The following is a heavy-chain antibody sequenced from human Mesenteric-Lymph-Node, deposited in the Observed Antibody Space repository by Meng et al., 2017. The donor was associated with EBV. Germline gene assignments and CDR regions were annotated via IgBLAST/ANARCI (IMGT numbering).Heavy chain of an antibody. D-gene: IGHD1-26*01. V-gene: IGHV4-34*01. CDR2: INHSGST. J-gene: IGHJ4*02. CDR3: ARRGKVGAGY. CDR1: GGSLSGDY. Sequence: RQQWGGGLLKPSDPLSLLGAVYGGSLSGDYWSWLRQPPGRGLEWIGEINHSGSTNYTPSLKSRVTISVDTSKNQFSLKLSSVTAADTAVYYCARRGKVGAGYWGQGTLVTVSS.